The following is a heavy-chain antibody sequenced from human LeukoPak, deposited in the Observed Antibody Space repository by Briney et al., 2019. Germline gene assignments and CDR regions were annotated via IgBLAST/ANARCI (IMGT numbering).Heavy chain of an antibody. CDR1: GFHFCDYA. J-gene: IGHJ4*02. Sequence: GSLRLSFTASGFHFCDYAMSWVRPAPGKGLGWVGFIKSQAYGGTTEYAASVKGRFTISRDDSKSIAYLQMNSLKTEDTAVYYCTRPSPTHYDILTGYYPDLYYWGQGTLVTVSS. D-gene: IGHD3-9*01. V-gene: IGHV3-49*04. CDR3: TRPSPTHYDILTGYYPDLYY. CDR2: IKSQAYGGTT.